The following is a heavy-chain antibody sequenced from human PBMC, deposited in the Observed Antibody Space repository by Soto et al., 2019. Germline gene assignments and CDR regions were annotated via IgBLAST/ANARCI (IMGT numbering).Heavy chain of an antibody. Sequence: SETLSLTCTVSGGSISSGGYYWSWIRQHPGKGLEWIGYIYYSGSTYYNPSLKSRVTISVDTSENQFSLKLNSVTAADTAVYYCARSEGCFFDYWAQGTLVPVS. CDR1: GGSISSGGYY. CDR2: IYYSGST. V-gene: IGHV4-31*03. J-gene: IGHJ4*02. CDR3: ARSEGCFFDY. D-gene: IGHD2-15*01.